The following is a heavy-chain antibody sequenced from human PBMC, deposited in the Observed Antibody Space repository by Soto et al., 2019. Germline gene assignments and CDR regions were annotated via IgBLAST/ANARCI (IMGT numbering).Heavy chain of an antibody. CDR1: GYTFSGYY. J-gene: IGHJ4*02. CDR3: ARGNSGDDDEFDY. CDR2: INPKSGGT. D-gene: IGHD5-12*01. Sequence: QVQLVQSGAEAKKPGASVKVSCKATGYTFSGYYMHWVRQAPGQGLEWMGWINPKSGGTYYLQKFQGRVTMTRDTSISSAYMELSRLSFDDTATYYCARGNSGDDDEFDYWGQGTPVTVSS. V-gene: IGHV1-2*02.